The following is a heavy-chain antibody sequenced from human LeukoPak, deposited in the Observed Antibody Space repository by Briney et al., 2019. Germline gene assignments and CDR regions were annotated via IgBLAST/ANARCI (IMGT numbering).Heavy chain of an antibody. J-gene: IGHJ4*02. CDR1: GGSISSGGYY. CDR2: IYYSGGT. D-gene: IGHD6-13*01. CDR3: ARAIGLRQQLPFDY. Sequence: PSQTLSLTCTVSGGSISSGGYYWSWIRQHPGKGLEWIGYIYYSGGTYYNPSLKSRVTISVDTSKNQFSLKLSSVTAADTAVYYCARAIGLRQQLPFDYWGQGTLVTVSS. V-gene: IGHV4-31*03.